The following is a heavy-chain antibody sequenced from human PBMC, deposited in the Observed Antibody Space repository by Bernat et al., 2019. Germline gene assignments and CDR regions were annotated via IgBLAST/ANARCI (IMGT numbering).Heavy chain of an antibody. J-gene: IGHJ4*02. V-gene: IGHV4-39*01. CDR3: ATTLGSCSGGSCYPGRYYFDC. D-gene: IGHD2-15*01. CDR1: GGPISSSSYY. Sequence: QLQLQESGPGLVKPSETLSLTCTVSGGPISSSSYYGGWIRQSPGKGLEWTGSSYYSGSTYYNPSLKSRVTISVDTSKNQFSLKLSSVTAAVPAVYYCATTLGSCSGGSCYPGRYYFDCWGQGTLVTVSS. CDR2: SYYSGST.